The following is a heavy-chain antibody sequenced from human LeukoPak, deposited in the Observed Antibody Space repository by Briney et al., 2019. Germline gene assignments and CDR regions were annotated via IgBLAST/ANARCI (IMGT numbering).Heavy chain of an antibody. J-gene: IGHJ4*02. V-gene: IGHV3-21*01. CDR1: GFTFSSYS. D-gene: IGHD2-21*02. CDR2: ISSSSSYI. Sequence: GGSLRLSCAASGFTFSSYSMNWVRQAPGKGLEWVSSISSSSSYIYYADSVKGRFTISRDNAKNSLYLQMNSLGAEDTAVYYCARDPACGGDCYTAGFDYWGQGTLVTVSS. CDR3: ARDPACGGDCYTAGFDY.